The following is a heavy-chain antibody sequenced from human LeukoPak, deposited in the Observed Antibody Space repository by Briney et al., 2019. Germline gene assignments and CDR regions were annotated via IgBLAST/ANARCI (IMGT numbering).Heavy chain of an antibody. J-gene: IGHJ5*02. V-gene: IGHV1-18*01. CDR2: ISAYNGNT. D-gene: IGHD2-15*01. CDR1: GYTFTSYG. Sequence: GASVKVSCKASGYTFTSYGISWVRQAPGQGLEWMGWISAYNGNTNYAQKLQGRVTMTTDTSTSTAYMELRSLRSDDTAVYYCARDLPLRTYCSGGTCSTHYWFDPWGQGTLVTVSS. CDR3: ARDLPLRTYCSGGTCSTHYWFDP.